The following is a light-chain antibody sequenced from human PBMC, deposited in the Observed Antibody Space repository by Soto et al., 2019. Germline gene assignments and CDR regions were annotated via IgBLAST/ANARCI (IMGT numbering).Light chain of an antibody. Sequence: QSVLTQPASVSGSPGQSITISCTGTSGDVGVYKFVSWYQQHPGKAPELIIYEVSNRPSGVSSRFSGSMSGNTASLTISGLQAEDEADYYCGSYTGTIYVFGTGTKVTVL. CDR1: SGDVGVYKF. V-gene: IGLV2-14*01. J-gene: IGLJ1*01. CDR2: EVS. CDR3: GSYTGTIYV.